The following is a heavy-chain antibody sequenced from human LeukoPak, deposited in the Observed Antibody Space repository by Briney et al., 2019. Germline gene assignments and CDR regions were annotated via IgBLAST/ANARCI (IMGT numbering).Heavy chain of an antibody. CDR1: GFTFSSYP. CDR3: ARDGFSSAINF. CDR2: ISYDGSNK. Sequence: GVSLRLSCAASGFTFSSYPMHWVRQAPGKGLEWVAVISYDGSNKYYADSVKGRFTISRDNSKITLYLQMNSLRAEDTAVYYCARDGFSSAINFWGQGTLVTVSS. J-gene: IGHJ4*02. V-gene: IGHV3-30-3*01. D-gene: IGHD2-21*02.